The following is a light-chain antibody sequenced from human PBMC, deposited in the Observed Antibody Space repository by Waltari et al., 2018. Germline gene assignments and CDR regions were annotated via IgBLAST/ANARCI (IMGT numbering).Light chain of an antibody. CDR2: AAS. Sequence: TVMTQYPATLSLSPGETATLSCRARHGVKVNLAWYHQQVGQTPRLLIYAASSRTTGIPGRFSGSGSGTDFTRPRSSLQSEDFAVYYGQQYDEGPFAFGQGTKVDFK. J-gene: IGKJ2*01. CDR1: HGVKVN. CDR3: QQYDEGPFA. V-gene: IGKV3-15*01.